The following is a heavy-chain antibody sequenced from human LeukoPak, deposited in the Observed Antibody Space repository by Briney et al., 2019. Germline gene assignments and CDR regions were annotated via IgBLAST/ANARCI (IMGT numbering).Heavy chain of an antibody. J-gene: IGHJ6*03. Sequence: GGSLRLSCAASGFTFSSYTMNWVRQAPGKGLEWVSSITSSSSYIYYADSVKGRFAISRDNSKNTLYLQMNSLRAEDTAVYYCAKAPIYGDYPPGYYYYMDVWGKGTTVTISS. V-gene: IGHV3-21*01. CDR1: GFTFSSYT. CDR2: ITSSSSYI. CDR3: AKAPIYGDYPPGYYYYMDV. D-gene: IGHD4-17*01.